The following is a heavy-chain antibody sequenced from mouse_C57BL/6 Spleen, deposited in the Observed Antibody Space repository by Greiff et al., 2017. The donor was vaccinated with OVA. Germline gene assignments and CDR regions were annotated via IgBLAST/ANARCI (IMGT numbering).Heavy chain of an antibody. CDR1: GYAFSSSW. CDR2: IYPGDGDT. CDR3: ARVYGSSPDFDY. D-gene: IGHD1-1*01. J-gene: IGHJ2*01. Sequence: QVQLQQSGPELVKPGASVKISCKASGYAFSSSWMNWVKQRPGKGLEWIGRIYPGDGDTNYNGKFKGKATLTADKSSSTAYMQLSSLTSEDSAVYFCARVYGSSPDFDYWGQGTTLTVSS. V-gene: IGHV1-82*01.